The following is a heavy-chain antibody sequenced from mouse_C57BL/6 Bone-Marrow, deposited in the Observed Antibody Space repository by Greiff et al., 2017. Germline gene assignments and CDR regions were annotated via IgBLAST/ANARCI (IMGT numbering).Heavy chain of an antibody. J-gene: IGHJ2*01. Sequence: QVQLQQPGAELVKPGASVKMSCKASGYTFTSYWITWVKQRPGQGLAWIGDIYPGSGSTNYNEKFKSKATLTVDTSSSTASMQLSSLTSEDSSVYYCARTAYYGNGGVFDDWGQGTTLTVSS. D-gene: IGHD2-10*01. CDR2: IYPGSGST. CDR3: ARTAYYGNGGVFDD. V-gene: IGHV1-55*01. CDR1: GYTFTSYW.